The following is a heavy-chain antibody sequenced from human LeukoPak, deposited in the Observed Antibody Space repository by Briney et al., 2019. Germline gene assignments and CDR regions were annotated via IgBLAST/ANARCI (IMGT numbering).Heavy chain of an antibody. V-gene: IGHV1-18*01. D-gene: IGHD5-18*01. Sequence: GASVKVSCKASGYTFTNYGISWVRQAPGQGLEWMGWISPYNGKPNYAQKLQGRVTMTTDTSTSTGYMELRSLRSDDTAVYYCARVPGRSYGSTYYFDYWGQGTLVTVSS. CDR3: ARVPGRSYGSTYYFDY. J-gene: IGHJ4*02. CDR1: GYTFTNYG. CDR2: ISPYNGKP.